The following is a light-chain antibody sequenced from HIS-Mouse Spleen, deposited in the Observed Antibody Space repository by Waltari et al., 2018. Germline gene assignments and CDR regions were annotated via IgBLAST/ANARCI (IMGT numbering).Light chain of an antibody. CDR1: ALPKQY. V-gene: IGLV3-25*03. CDR3: QSADSSGTYSVV. Sequence: SYELTQPPSVSVSPGQTARITCPGDALPKQYAYWYQQKPGQAPGLVRYEDRERPSGIPERFSGSSSGTTVTLTISGVQAEDEADYYCQSADSSGTYSVVFGGGTKLTVL. CDR2: EDR. J-gene: IGLJ2*01.